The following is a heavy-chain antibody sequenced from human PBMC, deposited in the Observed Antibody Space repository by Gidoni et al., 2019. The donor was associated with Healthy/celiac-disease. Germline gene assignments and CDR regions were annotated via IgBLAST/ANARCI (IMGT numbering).Heavy chain of an antibody. J-gene: IGHJ2*01. Sequence: QVQLVQSGAEVKKPGSSVKVSCKASGGPFSSYAISWVRQAPGQGLEWMGGIIPIFGTANYAQKCQGRVTITADESTSTAYMELSSLRSEDTAVYYCARVSSSSGYYRDWYFDLWGRGTLVTVSS. D-gene: IGHD3-22*01. CDR3: ARVSSSSGYYRDWYFDL. CDR1: GGPFSSYA. V-gene: IGHV1-69*01. CDR2: IIPIFGTA.